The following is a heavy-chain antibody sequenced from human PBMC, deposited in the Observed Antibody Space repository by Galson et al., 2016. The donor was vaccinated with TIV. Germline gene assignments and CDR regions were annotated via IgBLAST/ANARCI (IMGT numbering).Heavy chain of an antibody. J-gene: IGHJ4*02. CDR3: PKFDFWSAWPPSDSDY. Sequence: SLRLSCAASGFTFSASGLHWIRQAPGKGLEWVAFVHYDGSVTYYSDSVKGRFTVSRDNSKSTLFLQMNRLRLEDTGVYYCPKFDFWSAWPPSDSDYWGQGILVTVSS. CDR1: GFTFSASG. D-gene: IGHD3-3*01. V-gene: IGHV3-30*02. CDR2: VHYDGSVT.